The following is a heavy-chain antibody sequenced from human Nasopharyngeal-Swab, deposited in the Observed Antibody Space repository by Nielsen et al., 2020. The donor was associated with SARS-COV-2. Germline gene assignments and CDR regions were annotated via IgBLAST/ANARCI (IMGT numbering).Heavy chain of an antibody. CDR2: ISAYNGNT. V-gene: IGHV1-18*04. D-gene: IGHD2-2*01. Sequence: ASVKVSCKASGYTLTSYGISWVRQAPGHGLEWMGWISAYNGNTNYAQKLQGRVTMTTDTSTSTSYMELRSLRPDDTAVYYCARDGGGGDCSSTSCYVGYYYYYMDVWGKGTTVTVSS. CDR3: ARDGGGGDCSSTSCYVGYYYYYMDV. J-gene: IGHJ6*03. CDR1: GYTLTSYG.